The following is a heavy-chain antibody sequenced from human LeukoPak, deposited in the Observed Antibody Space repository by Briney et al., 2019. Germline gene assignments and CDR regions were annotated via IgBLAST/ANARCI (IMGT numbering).Heavy chain of an antibody. Sequence: SETLSLTCAVSGYSISSGYYWGWIRQPPGKGLEWIGSIYHSGSTYYNPSLKSRVTISVDTSKNQFSLKLSSVTAADTAVYYCAMSEDGTVDYWGQGTLVTVSS. J-gene: IGHJ4*02. V-gene: IGHV4-38-2*01. CDR1: GYSISSGYY. CDR3: AMSEDGTVDY. D-gene: IGHD1-1*01. CDR2: IYHSGST.